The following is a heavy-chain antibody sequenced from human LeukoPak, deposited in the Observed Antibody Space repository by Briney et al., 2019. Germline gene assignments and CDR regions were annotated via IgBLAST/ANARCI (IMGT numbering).Heavy chain of an antibody. D-gene: IGHD5-18*01. Sequence: PGGSLRLSCAASGFTFSSYAMHWVRQAPGKGLEWVAVISYDGSNKYYADSVKGRFTISRDNSKNTLYLQMNSLRAEDTAVYYCARVRYSYGYGPIDYWGQGTLVTVSS. CDR1: GFTFSSYA. V-gene: IGHV3-30-3*01. J-gene: IGHJ4*02. CDR3: ARVRYSYGYGPIDY. CDR2: ISYDGSNK.